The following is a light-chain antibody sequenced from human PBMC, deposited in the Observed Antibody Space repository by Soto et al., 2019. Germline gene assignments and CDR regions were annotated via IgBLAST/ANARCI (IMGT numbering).Light chain of an antibody. V-gene: IGKV1-39*01. CDR1: QTISSY. CDR2: AAS. J-gene: IGKJ1*01. CDR3: QQSYSTPWT. Sequence: DIQMTQSPSSLSASVGDTVTITCRASQTISSYLNWYQQRPGKAPNVLIYAASILQSGVPSRFSGSGSGTDCTLTISSVQPEDSATYFCQQSYSTPWTFGQGTQVEIK.